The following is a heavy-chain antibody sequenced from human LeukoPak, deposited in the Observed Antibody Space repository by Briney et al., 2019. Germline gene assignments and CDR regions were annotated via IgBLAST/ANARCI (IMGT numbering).Heavy chain of an antibody. CDR2: VYYSGST. V-gene: IGHV4-59*01. CDR1: GGSISSYY. Sequence: SETLSLTCTVPGGSISSYYWSWIRQPPGKGLEWIGYVYYSGSTNYNPSLKSRVTISVDTSKNQFSLKLSSVTAADTAVYYCARGDAAHMDVWGKGTTVTVSS. CDR3: ARGDAAHMDV. D-gene: IGHD2-15*01. J-gene: IGHJ6*03.